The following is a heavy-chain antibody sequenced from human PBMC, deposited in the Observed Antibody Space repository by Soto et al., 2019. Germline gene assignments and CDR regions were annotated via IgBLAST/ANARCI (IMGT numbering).Heavy chain of an antibody. V-gene: IGHV1-69*06. Sequence: QVQLLQSGAEVKKPGSSVKVSCKASGGTFSSDAVSWLRQAPGQGLEWMGGITPFFETPNYAQRFQGRLTITADTSTSTVYMELRSLRSEDTATYYCARDVVTETTLGYFDYWGQGTLVTVSS. CDR2: ITPFFETP. CDR3: ARDVVTETTLGYFDY. J-gene: IGHJ4*02. D-gene: IGHD2-21*02. CDR1: GGTFSSDA.